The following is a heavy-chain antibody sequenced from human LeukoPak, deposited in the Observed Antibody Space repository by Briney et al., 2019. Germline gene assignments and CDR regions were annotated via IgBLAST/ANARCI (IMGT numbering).Heavy chain of an antibody. J-gene: IGHJ4*02. CDR1: GYSLTNYY. V-gene: IGHV1-46*01. Sequence: ASVKVSCKASGYSLTNYYVHWVRQAPGQGLEWMGEINPSGGSTSYAQKFQGRITVTRDTYTNTVYMDLSSLRSEDTATYYCARGAPTTRIGAGRFDYWGQGSLLTVAS. CDR3: ARGAPTTRIGAGRFDY. D-gene: IGHD5-12*01. CDR2: INPSGGST.